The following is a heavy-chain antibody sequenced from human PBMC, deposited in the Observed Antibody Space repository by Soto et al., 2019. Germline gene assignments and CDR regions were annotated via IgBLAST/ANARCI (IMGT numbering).Heavy chain of an antibody. CDR1: GYTFTSYY. CDR2: INPSGGST. J-gene: IGHJ3*02. D-gene: IGHD6-6*01. V-gene: IGHV1-46*01. CDR3: ARDGPADYSSSSFAFDI. Sequence: EASVKVSCKASGYTFTSYYMHWVLQAPGQGLEWMGIINPSGGSTSYAQKFQGRVTMTRDTSTSTVYMELSSLRSEDTAVYYCARDGPADYSSSSFAFDIWGQGTMVTVS.